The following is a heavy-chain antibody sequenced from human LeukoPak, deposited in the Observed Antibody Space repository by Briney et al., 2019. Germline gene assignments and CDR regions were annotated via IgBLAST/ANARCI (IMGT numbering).Heavy chain of an antibody. J-gene: IGHJ4*02. Sequence: SETLSLTCTVSGGSISSSLCYWGWIRQPPGKGLEWIGSIFYSGITYYNPSLQSRVTISVDTSKSQFSLHLSSVTAADTALYYCARIIVVTSTDYLDSWGQGTLVTVSS. V-gene: IGHV4-39*01. D-gene: IGHD2/OR15-2a*01. CDR3: ARIIVVTSTDYLDS. CDR1: GGSISSSLCY. CDR2: IFYSGIT.